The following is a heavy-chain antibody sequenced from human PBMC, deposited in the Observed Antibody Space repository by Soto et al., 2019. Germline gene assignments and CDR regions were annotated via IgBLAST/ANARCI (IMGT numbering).Heavy chain of an antibody. Sequence: PSETLSLTCTVSGGSISSYYWSWIRQPPGKGLEWIGYIYYSGSTNYNPSLKSRVTISVDTSKNQFSLKLSSVTAADTAVYYCASSGSYLWYYYMDVWGKGTTVTVSS. V-gene: IGHV4-59*01. D-gene: IGHD3-10*01. CDR1: GGSISSYY. CDR3: ASSGSYLWYYYMDV. CDR2: IYYSGST. J-gene: IGHJ6*03.